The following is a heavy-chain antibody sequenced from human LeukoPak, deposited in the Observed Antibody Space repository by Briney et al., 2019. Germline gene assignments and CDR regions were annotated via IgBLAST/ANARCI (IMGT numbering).Heavy chain of an antibody. CDR1: GFTFSSND. CDR3: ARPESGYSGPNGDY. D-gene: IGHD5-12*01. Sequence: GGSLRLSCAASGFTFSSNDMHWVRQAPGKGLEWVAVIWYDGTNKYYADSVKGRFTISRDNSKNTLYLQMNSLRAEDTAVYYCARPESGYSGPNGDYWGQGTLVTVSS. J-gene: IGHJ4*02. CDR2: IWYDGTNK. V-gene: IGHV3-30*19.